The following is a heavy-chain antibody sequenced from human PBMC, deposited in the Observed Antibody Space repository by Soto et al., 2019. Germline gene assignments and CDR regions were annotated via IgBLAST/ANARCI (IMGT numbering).Heavy chain of an antibody. Sequence: ASVKVSCKASGYTFTSYAMHWGRQAPGQRLEWMGWINAGNGNTKYSQKFQGRVTITRDTSASTVYMEVSSLRSEDTAVYYCARAAYYYESSGYYPGDYWGQGTLVTVSS. V-gene: IGHV1-3*01. D-gene: IGHD3-22*01. CDR1: GYTFTSYA. CDR3: ARAAYYYESSGYYPGDY. CDR2: INAGNGNT. J-gene: IGHJ4*02.